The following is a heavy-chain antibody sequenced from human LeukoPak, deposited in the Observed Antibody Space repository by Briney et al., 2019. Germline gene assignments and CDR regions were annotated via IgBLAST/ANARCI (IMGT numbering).Heavy chain of an antibody. CDR1: GSSISSYY. D-gene: IGHD6-13*01. J-gene: IGHJ4*02. CDR3: ARHIAAAANFDY. Sequence: SETLSLTCTVSGSSISSYYWSWIRQPPGKGLEWIGYIYYSGSTNYNPSLKSRVTISVDTSKNQFSLKLSSVTAADTAVYYCARHIAAAANFDYWGQGTLVTVSS. V-gene: IGHV4-59*01. CDR2: IYYSGST.